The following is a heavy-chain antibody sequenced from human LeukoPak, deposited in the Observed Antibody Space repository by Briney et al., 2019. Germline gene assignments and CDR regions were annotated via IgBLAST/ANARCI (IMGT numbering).Heavy chain of an antibody. D-gene: IGHD5-18*01. J-gene: IGHJ6*02. V-gene: IGHV4-39*07. CDR2: IYYSGST. CDR1: GGSISSSSYY. CDR3: ARDWTAMANGMDV. Sequence: SETLSLTCTVSGGSISSSSYYWGWIRQPPGKGLEWIGSIYYSGSTYYNPSLKSRVTISVDTSKNQFSLKLSSVTAADTAVYYCARDWTAMANGMDVWGQGTTVTVSS.